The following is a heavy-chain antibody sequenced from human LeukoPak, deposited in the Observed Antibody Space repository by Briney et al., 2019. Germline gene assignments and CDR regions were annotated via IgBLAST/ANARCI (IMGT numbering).Heavy chain of an antibody. D-gene: IGHD6-19*01. CDR2: INSDGSST. V-gene: IGHV3-74*01. CDR3: ARLRGSAWGFFDY. J-gene: IGHJ4*02. CDR1: GFTFSSYW. Sequence: GGSLRLSCAASGFTFSSYWMHWVRQAPGKGLVWVSRINSDGSSTSYADSVKGRFTISRDNAKNTLYLQMNSLRAEDTAVYYCARLRGSAWGFFDYWGQGALVTVSS.